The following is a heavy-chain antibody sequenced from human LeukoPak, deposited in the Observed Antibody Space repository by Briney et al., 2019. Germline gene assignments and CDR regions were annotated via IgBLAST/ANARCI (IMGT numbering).Heavy chain of an antibody. J-gene: IGHJ4*02. CDR2: IIPIFGTA. V-gene: IGHV1-69*13. Sequence: SVKVSCKASGGTFSSYAIGWVRQAPGQGLEWMGGIIPIFGTANYAQKFQGRVTITADESTSTAYMELSSLRSEDTAVYYCARGDYGDYNYYFDYWGQGTLVTVSS. CDR1: GGTFSSYA. CDR3: ARGDYGDYNYYFDY. D-gene: IGHD4-17*01.